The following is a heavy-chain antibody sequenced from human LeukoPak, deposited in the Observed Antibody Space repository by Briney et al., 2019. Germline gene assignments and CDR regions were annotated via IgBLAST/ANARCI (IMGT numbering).Heavy chain of an antibody. J-gene: IGHJ3*02. CDR1: GFIFTNYA. CDR2: IKSKTDGGTT. Sequence: GGSLRLSCEARGFIFTNYAMTWVRQAPGKGLEWVGRIKSKTDGGTTDYAAPVKGRFTISRDDSKNTLYLQMNSLKTEDTAVYYCTPTLRYFDWLFGGVHAFDIWGQGTMVTVSS. V-gene: IGHV3-15*01. CDR3: TPTLRYFDWLFGGVHAFDI. D-gene: IGHD3-9*01.